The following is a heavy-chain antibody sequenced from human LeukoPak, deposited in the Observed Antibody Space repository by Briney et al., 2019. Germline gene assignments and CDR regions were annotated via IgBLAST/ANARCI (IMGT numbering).Heavy chain of an antibody. CDR3: ARDNQALQGVVTISFYYYYMDV. Sequence: ASVKVSCKASGYTFTGYYMHWVRQAPGQGLEWMGWINPNSGGTNYAQKFQGRVTMTTDTSTSTAYMELRSLRSDDTAVYFCARDNQALQGVVTISFYYYYMDVWGKGTTVTVSS. CDR1: GYTFTGYY. J-gene: IGHJ6*03. CDR2: INPNSGGT. V-gene: IGHV1-2*02. D-gene: IGHD3-3*01.